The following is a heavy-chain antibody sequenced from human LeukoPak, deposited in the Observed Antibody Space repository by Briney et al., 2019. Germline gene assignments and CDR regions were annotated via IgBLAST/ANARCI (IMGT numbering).Heavy chain of an antibody. CDR1: GGSFSGYY. CDR3: AREKKGYSYGYRSGYDEYYYMDV. Sequence: SETLSLTCAVYGGSFSGYYWSWIRQPPGKGLEWIGEINHSGSTYYNPSLKSRVTMSVDTSKNQFSLKLSSVTAADTAVYYCAREKKGYSYGYRSGYDEYYYMDVWGKGTTVTISS. V-gene: IGHV4-34*01. D-gene: IGHD5-18*01. J-gene: IGHJ6*03. CDR2: INHSGST.